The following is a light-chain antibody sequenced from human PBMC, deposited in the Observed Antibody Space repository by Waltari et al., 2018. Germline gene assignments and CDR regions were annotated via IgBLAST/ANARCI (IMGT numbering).Light chain of an antibody. V-gene: IGLV2-8*01. Sequence: QSALTQPPSASGSPGQSVTIPCTGPSIDGSGYTYVSCYQQHPGKAPKLMIYEVSKRPSGVPDRFSGSKSGNTASLTVSGLQAEDEADYYCSSYAGSDNFVIFGGGTKLTVL. J-gene: IGLJ2*01. CDR1: SIDGSGYTY. CDR3: SSYAGSDNFVI. CDR2: EVS.